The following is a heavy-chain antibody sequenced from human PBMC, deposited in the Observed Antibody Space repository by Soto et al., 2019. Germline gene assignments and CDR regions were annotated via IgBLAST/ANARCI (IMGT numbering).Heavy chain of an antibody. J-gene: IGHJ3*02. Sequence: SETLSLTCTVSGGSISSSSYYWGWIRQPPGKGLEWIGSIYYSGSTYYNPSLKSRVTISVGTSKNQFSLKLSSVTAADTAVYYCARRGYYAISAFDIWGQGTMVTVSS. CDR1: GGSISSSSYY. CDR3: ARRGYYAISAFDI. CDR2: IYYSGST. D-gene: IGHD2-8*01. V-gene: IGHV4-39*01.